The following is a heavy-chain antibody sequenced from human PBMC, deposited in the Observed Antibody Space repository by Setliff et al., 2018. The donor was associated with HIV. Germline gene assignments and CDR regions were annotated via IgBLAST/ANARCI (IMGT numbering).Heavy chain of an antibody. V-gene: IGHV4-31*03. Sequence: SETLSLTCTVSGDSISNGHYWSWVRQLPGGGLEWIGYSYYSGSASSGSTSYNPSLMGRVTLSIDTSKNQFSLKLTSVTAADTAIYYCARAHDSRGFGYNLQHWGQGTLVTVSS. J-gene: IGHJ1*01. CDR2: SYYSGSASSGST. CDR1: GDSISNGHY. D-gene: IGHD3-22*01. CDR3: ARAHDSRGFGYNLQH.